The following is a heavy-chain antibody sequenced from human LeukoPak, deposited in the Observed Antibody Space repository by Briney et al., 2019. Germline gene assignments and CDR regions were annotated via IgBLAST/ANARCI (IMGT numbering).Heavy chain of an antibody. V-gene: IGHV3-30*18. Sequence: PGGSLRLSCAASGFTFSSYGMHWVRQAPGKGLEWVAVISYDGSNKYYADSVKGRFTISRDNSKNTLYLQMNSLRAEDTAVYYCAKSDDYFHDGWFDPWGQGTLVTVSS. J-gene: IGHJ5*02. CDR1: GFTFSSYG. CDR2: ISYDGSNK. D-gene: IGHD2/OR15-2a*01. CDR3: AKSDDYFHDGWFDP.